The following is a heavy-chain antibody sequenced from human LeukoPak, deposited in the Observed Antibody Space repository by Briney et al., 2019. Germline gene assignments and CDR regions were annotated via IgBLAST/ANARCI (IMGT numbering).Heavy chain of an antibody. CDR1: GFIFRNYW. V-gene: IGHV3-7*01. Sequence: GGSLRLSCAGSGFIFRNYWMSWVRQAPGKGLEWVANIKQDGGERYYVDSVTGRFTISRDNAKNSLYLQMNSLRAEDTAVYYCVRRYMATSAEDFEYWGQGTLVTVSS. CDR3: VRRYMATSAEDFEY. CDR2: IKQDGGER. D-gene: IGHD5-24*01. J-gene: IGHJ4*02.